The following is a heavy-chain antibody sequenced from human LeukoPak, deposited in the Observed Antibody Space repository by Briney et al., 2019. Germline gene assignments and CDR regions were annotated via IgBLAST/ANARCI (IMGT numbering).Heavy chain of an antibody. Sequence: ASVKVSCKASGYTFTGYYMHWVRQAPGQGLEWMGWINPNSGGTNYAPKFQGRVTMTRDTSISTAYMELTRLRSDDTAVYYCARDTGDYWFDYWGQGTLVTVSS. D-gene: IGHD4-17*01. J-gene: IGHJ4*02. CDR3: ARDTGDYWFDY. CDR1: GYTFTGYY. CDR2: INPNSGGT. V-gene: IGHV1-2*02.